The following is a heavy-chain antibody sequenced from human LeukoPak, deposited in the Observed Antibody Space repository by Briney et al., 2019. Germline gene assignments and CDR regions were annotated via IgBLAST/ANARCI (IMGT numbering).Heavy chain of an antibody. CDR3: ARVDPGDYVSFDY. CDR1: GGTFSSYA. J-gene: IGHJ4*02. CDR2: IIPILGIA. V-gene: IGHV1-69*04. Sequence: ASVKVSCKASGGTFSSYAISWVRQAPGQGLEWMGRIIPILGIANYAQKFQGRVTITADKSTSTAYMELSSLRSEDTAVYYCARVDPGDYVSFDYWGQGTLVTVSS. D-gene: IGHD4-17*01.